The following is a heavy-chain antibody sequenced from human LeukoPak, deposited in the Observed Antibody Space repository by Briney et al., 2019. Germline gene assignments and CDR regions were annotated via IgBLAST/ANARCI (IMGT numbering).Heavy chain of an antibody. CDR3: AREGGSSKVDY. V-gene: IGHV4-59*01. J-gene: IGHJ4*02. D-gene: IGHD6-6*01. CDR2: IYYSGST. CDR1: GASISSYY. Sequence: SETLSLTCTVSGASISSYYWSWIRQPPGKGLEWIGYIYYSGSTNYNPSLKSRVTISVDTSKNQFSLKLSSVTAADTAVYYCAREGGSSKVDYWGQGTLVTVSS.